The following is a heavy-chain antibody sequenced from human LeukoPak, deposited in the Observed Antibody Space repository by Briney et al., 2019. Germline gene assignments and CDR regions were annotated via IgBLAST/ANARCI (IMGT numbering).Heavy chain of an antibody. CDR1: GSSMSSYY. V-gene: IGHV4-59*01. J-gene: IGHJ4*02. CDR2: IYYTGST. Sequence: SETLSLTCTVSGSSMSSYYWSWIRQPPGKGLEWIRYIYYTGSTNYNPSLKSRVTISVDTSKNQFSLKLSSVTAADTAVYYCARGNSGSYYGFDYWGQATLVTVSS. D-gene: IGHD1-26*01. CDR3: ARGNSGSYYGFDY.